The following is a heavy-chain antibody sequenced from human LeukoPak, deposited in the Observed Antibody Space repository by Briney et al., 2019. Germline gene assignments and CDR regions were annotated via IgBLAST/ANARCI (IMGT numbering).Heavy chain of an antibody. CDR2: ISAYNGNA. V-gene: IGHV1-18*01. CDR3: ARVDTWIQLVGGFDY. D-gene: IGHD5-18*01. Sequence: GASVKVSCKASGGTFSSYAISWVRQAPGQGLEYMGWISAYNGNAKYAQKLQGRVTMTTDTSTSTAYMELRSLRSDDTAVYYCARVDTWIQLVGGFDYWGQGTLVTVSS. CDR1: GGTFSSYA. J-gene: IGHJ4*02.